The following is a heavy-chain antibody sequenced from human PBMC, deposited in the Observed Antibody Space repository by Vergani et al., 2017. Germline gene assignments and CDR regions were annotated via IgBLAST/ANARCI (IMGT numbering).Heavy chain of an antibody. CDR1: GFTFSSYA. D-gene: IGHD1-1*01. V-gene: IGHV3-23*01. CDR2: ISGSGGST. Sequence: EVQLLESGGGLVQPGGSLRLSCAASGFTFSSYAMSWVRQAPGKGLEWVSAISGSGGSTYYADSVKGRFTISRDNSKNTLYLQMNSLRAEDTAVYYCAKGPIETYNWSQEGASWFDPWGQGTLVTVSS. J-gene: IGHJ5*02. CDR3: AKGPIETYNWSQEGASWFDP.